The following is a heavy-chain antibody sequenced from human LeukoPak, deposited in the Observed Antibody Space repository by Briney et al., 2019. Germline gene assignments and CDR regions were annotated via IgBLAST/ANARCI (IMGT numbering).Heavy chain of an antibody. Sequence: PGGSLRLSCAASGFTFSSFGIHWVRQAPGKGLEWVAFLSYDGSHKPYADSVKGRFTISRDNSESTLYLQMDSLRVEDTAVYYCAKGRPGHCSGIGCQEFDFWGQGTLVTVSS. CDR3: AKGRPGHCSGIGCQEFDF. J-gene: IGHJ4*02. CDR2: LSYDGSHK. D-gene: IGHD2-2*01. CDR1: GFTFSSFG. V-gene: IGHV3-30*18.